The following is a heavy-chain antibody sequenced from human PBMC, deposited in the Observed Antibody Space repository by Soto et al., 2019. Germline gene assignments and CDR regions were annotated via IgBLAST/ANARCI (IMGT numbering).Heavy chain of an antibody. CDR2: ISSSSSYI. V-gene: IGHV3-21*01. CDR1: GFTFSSYS. J-gene: IGHJ5*02. Sequence: GGSLRLSCAASGFTFSSYSMNWVRQAPGKGLEWVSSISSSSSYIYYADSVKGRFTISRDNAKNSLYLQMNSLRAEDTAVYYCARDPGYDIYTHLDPWGQGTLVTVSS. D-gene: IGHD3-9*01. CDR3: ARDPGYDIYTHLDP.